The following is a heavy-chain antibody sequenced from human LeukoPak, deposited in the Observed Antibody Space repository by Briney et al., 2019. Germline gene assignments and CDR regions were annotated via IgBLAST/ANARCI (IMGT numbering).Heavy chain of an antibody. J-gene: IGHJ4*02. CDR2: INPNRGGR. D-gene: IGHD3-22*01. CDR1: GYTFTGYY. Sequence: GASVKVSCKASGYTFTGYYIHWVRQAPGQGLEWMGWINPNRGGRHYAQKFQGRVTLTRDTSINTAYMELSRLRSDDTAVYYCAKTYIYYYDSSGYHPFDYWGQGTLVTVSS. CDR3: AKTYIYYYDSSGYHPFDY. V-gene: IGHV1-2*02.